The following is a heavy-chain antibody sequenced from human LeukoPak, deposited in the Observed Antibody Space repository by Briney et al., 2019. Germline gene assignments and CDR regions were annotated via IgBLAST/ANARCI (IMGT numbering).Heavy chain of an antibody. CDR1: GFIFRNYL. D-gene: IGHD4-11*01. J-gene: IGHJ4*02. CDR3: AITGGPTVTAFDL. Sequence: GGSLRLSCVASGFIFRNYLRSWVRQAPGKGLEWVANIKHDGGDKNYVDSVKGRFTISRDNAKSSLYLQMNSLRVEDTAVYYCAITGGPTVTAFDLWGQGILVTVSS. CDR2: IKHDGGDK. V-gene: IGHV3-7*02.